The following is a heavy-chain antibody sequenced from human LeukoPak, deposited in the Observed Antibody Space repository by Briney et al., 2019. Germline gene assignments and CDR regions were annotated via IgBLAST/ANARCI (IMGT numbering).Heavy chain of an antibody. V-gene: IGHV4-59*01. D-gene: IGHD3-10*01. J-gene: IGHJ4*02. CDR1: GGSISSYY. CDR3: AREATKLPPGTYYYGSGSYYHRTFDY. CDR2: IYYSGST. Sequence: SETLSLTCTVSGGSISSYYWSWIRQPPGKGLEWIGYIYYSGSTNYNPSLKSRVTISVDTSKNQFSLKLSSVTAADTAVYYCAREATKLPPGTYYYGSGSYYHRTFDYWGQGTLVTVSS.